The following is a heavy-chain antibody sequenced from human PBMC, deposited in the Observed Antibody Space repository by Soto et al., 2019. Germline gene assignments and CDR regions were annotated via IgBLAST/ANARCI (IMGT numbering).Heavy chain of an antibody. CDR2: IYYGGIT. J-gene: IGHJ6*02. CDR3: AREWYYYYGMDV. Sequence: PSETLSLTCTVSGGSISSYYWSWIRQPPGKGLEWIGYIYYGGITNYNPSLKSRVSMSVDTSKNQFSLRLNSVTPEDTAAYYCAREWYYYYGMDVWGQGTTVTVSS. V-gene: IGHV4-59*12. CDR1: GGSISSYY.